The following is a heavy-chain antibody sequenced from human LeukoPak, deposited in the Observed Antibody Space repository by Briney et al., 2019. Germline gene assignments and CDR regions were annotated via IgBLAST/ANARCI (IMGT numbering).Heavy chain of an antibody. D-gene: IGHD1-1*01. CDR2: ISSSGRTI. CDR3: AREGTVGYYFDY. V-gene: IGHV3-48*03. Sequence: GGSLRLSCAASGFTFNNYEMNWVGQAPGKGLEWISYISSSGRTIFYADSVKGRFTISTDNARNSLYLQMNSLRAEDTAVYYCAREGTVGYYFDYWGQGTLVTVSS. CDR1: GFTFNNYE. J-gene: IGHJ4*02.